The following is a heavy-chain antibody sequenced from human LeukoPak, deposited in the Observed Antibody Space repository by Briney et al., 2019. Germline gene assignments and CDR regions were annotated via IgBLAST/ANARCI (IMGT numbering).Heavy chain of an antibody. CDR1: GITFSSYG. CDR3: ARDGNCSGGSCYSGYYYYYMDV. CDR2: ISSTGGTT. D-gene: IGHD2-15*01. V-gene: IGHV3-23*01. J-gene: IGHJ6*03. Sequence: GGSLRLSCAASGITFSSYGMSWVRQAPGKGLEWASSISSTGGTTYYADSVKGRFTISRDNSKNTLYLQMNSLRDEDTAIYYCARDGNCSGGSCYSGYYYYYMDVWGKGTTVTISS.